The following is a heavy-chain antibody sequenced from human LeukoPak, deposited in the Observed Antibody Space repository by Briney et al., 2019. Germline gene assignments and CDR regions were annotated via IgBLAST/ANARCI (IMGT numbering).Heavy chain of an antibody. J-gene: IGHJ4*02. V-gene: IGHV3-53*01. D-gene: IGHD2-8*01. CDR2: IYSGGST. CDR3: ARGSCTNGVCSVFDH. CDR1: GFTVSTNY. Sequence: GGSLRLSCAASGFTVSTNYMSWVRQAPGKGLEWVSVIYSGGSTYYADSVKGRFTISIDNAKNTMYLQMNRLSAEETAVYSCARGSCTNGVCSVFDHWGQGALVTVSS.